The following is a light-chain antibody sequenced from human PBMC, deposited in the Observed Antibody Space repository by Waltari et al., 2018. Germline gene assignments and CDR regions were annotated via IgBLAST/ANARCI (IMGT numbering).Light chain of an antibody. CDR2: YDD. V-gene: IGLV1-36*01. J-gene: IGLJ6*01. Sequence: QSVLTQPPSVSEAPRQRVTISCSGSSSNIGNTVVNWYQQLPGKAPKLLIYYDDLLPSGVSDRFSGSKSGTSASLAISGLQSEDEADYYCAAWDDSLNGNVFGSGTKVTVL. CDR3: AAWDDSLNGNV. CDR1: SSNIGNTV.